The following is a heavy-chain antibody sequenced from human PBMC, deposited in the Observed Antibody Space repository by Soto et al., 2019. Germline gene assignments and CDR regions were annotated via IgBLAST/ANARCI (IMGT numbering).Heavy chain of an antibody. CDR1: GAPITSGAYS. Sequence: QLQLRESGSGLVKPSQTLSLTCTVSGAPITSGAYSWSWIRQPPGKGLEWIGFIYQSGSTHYNPSLNSRVTISVDRSKNHFSLQLTSLTAADTAVYYCARDMSGCSSSDCYLSGWFDPWGPGTLVTVSS. V-gene: IGHV4-30-2*01. CDR2: IYQSGST. D-gene: IGHD2-21*02. J-gene: IGHJ5*02. CDR3: ARDMSGCSSSDCYLSGWFDP.